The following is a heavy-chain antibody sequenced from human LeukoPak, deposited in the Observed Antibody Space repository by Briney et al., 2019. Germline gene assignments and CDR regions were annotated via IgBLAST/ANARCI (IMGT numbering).Heavy chain of an antibody. CDR3: ARVWIYGGYVGY. D-gene: IGHD4-17*01. Sequence: GASVKVSCKASGYTFTDYYMHWVRQAPGQGLEWMGRINPNSGGTNYAQKFQGRVTMTRDTSISTAYMELSRLRSDDTAVYYCARVWIYGGYVGYWGQGTLVTVSS. CDR1: GYTFTDYY. J-gene: IGHJ4*02. CDR2: INPNSGGT. V-gene: IGHV1-2*06.